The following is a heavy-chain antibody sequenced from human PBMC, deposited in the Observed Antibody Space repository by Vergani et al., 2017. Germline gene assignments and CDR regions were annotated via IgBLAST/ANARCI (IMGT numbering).Heavy chain of an antibody. Sequence: EVALVQSGPEMRKPGESLKISCKRSEYSFGNYRIGWVRQLPGKGLEWMGIIYPADSDTRYSPSFQGQVTISADKSISTAFLQWDSLKASDTALYYCARHTTYTDSWGQGTLVTVSS. J-gene: IGHJ4*02. D-gene: IGHD1-1*01. CDR3: ARHTTYTDS. V-gene: IGHV5-51*01. CDR1: EYSFGNYR. CDR2: IYPADSDT.